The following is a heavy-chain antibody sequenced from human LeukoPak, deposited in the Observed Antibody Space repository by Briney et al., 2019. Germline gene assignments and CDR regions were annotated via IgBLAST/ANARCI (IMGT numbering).Heavy chain of an antibody. Sequence: GGSLRLSCAASGFTFSSYAMHWVRQAPGKGLEWVSSISSSSTYIYYADSVKGRFTISRDNAINSLYLQMNSLRAEDTAVYYCVRGGYYDSRDAFHIWGQGTVVTVSS. D-gene: IGHD3-22*01. CDR2: ISSSSTYI. CDR3: VRGGYYDSRDAFHI. V-gene: IGHV3-21*01. CDR1: GFTFSSYA. J-gene: IGHJ3*02.